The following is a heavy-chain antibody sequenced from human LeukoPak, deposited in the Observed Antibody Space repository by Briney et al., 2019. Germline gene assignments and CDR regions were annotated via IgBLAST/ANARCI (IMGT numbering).Heavy chain of an antibody. CDR2: IIPILGIA. CDR3: ARSQEAVGFDY. J-gene: IGHJ4*02. V-gene: IGHV1-69*04. CDR1: GGTFSSYA. D-gene: IGHD1-26*01. Sequence: SVKVSCKASGGTFSSYAISWVRQAPGQGLEWMGRIIPILGIANYAQKFQGRVTITADKPTSTAYMELSSLRSEDTAVYYCARSQEAVGFDYWGQGTLVTVSS.